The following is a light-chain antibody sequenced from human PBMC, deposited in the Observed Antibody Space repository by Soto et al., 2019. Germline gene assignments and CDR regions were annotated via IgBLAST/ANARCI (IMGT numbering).Light chain of an antibody. V-gene: IGLV2-14*01. J-gene: IGLJ1*01. CDR1: NSDIGFYNY. Sequence: QSALTQPASVSGSPGQSITISCTGTNSDIGFYNYVSWYQQHPGEAPKLIIYEVAKRPSGVSSRFSGSKSGNTASLTISGIQAEEEADYNCSSYTSSSPLYVFVTGTKVTV. CDR3: SSYTSSSPLYV. CDR2: EVA.